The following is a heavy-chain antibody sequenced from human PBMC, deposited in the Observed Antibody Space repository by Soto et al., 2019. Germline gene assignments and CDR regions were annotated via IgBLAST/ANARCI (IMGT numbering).Heavy chain of an antibody. CDR2: TYYRSKWYT. V-gene: IGHV6-1*01. J-gene: IGHJ3*02. CDR3: ARERENRGRAVAPDVFNI. CDR1: GDSVSSFSAA. D-gene: IGHD1-26*01. Sequence: SQTLSLTCAISGDSVSSFSAAWNWIRQSPSRGLECMGRTYYRSKWYTDYADSVKSRIIINPDTARNQLSLRLNSVAPETTAVYYCARERENRGRAVAPDVFNIWGQGTMVTVSS.